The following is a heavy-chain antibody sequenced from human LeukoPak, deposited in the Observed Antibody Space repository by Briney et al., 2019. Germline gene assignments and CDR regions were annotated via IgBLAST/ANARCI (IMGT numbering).Heavy chain of an antibody. D-gene: IGHD2-21*01. Sequence: ASVTVSCKASGYAFTCYYMHWMRHAPGQGREWMGCLTLNSGGTTYTQKFQCRVIMTRDTVISTAYMERSRLRSDDTAVYYCARQDEIIRRAYYYYMDVWGKGTTVTVSS. CDR2: LTLNSGGT. CDR3: ARQDEIIRRAYYYYMDV. V-gene: IGHV1-2*02. CDR1: GYAFTCYY. J-gene: IGHJ6*03.